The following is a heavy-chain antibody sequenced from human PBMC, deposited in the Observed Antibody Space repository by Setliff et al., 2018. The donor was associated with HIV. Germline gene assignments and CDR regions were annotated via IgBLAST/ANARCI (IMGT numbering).Heavy chain of an antibody. CDR3: ARLGSGWYGDNYWYFDL. D-gene: IGHD6-19*01. V-gene: IGHV4-39*01. CDR1: GGSISSNTYY. CDR2: IYYSGST. Sequence: KASETLSLTCTVSGGSISSNTYYWGWIRQPPGKGLEWIGSIYYSGSTYYNPSLKSRVTISVDTSKNQFSLKLNSVTAADTAVYFCARLGSGWYGDNYWYFDLWGRGTLVTVSS. J-gene: IGHJ2*01.